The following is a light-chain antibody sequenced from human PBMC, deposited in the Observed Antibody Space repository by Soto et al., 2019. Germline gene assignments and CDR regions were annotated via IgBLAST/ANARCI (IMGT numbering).Light chain of an antibody. J-gene: IGKJ1*01. Sequence: DIVLTQSPATLSVSPGDRATLSCRASQSLSSNLAWYQQKPGQAPRLLIYGASTRAIGIPARFSGSGSGTEFTLTISSLQSEDLAVYYCQQYNYWPPWTFGQGTRWIS. CDR2: GAS. CDR1: QSLSSN. V-gene: IGKV3-15*01. CDR3: QQYNYWPPWT.